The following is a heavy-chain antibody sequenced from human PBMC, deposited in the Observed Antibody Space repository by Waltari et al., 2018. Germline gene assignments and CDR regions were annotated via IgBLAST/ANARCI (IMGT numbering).Heavy chain of an antibody. D-gene: IGHD2-21*01. CDR2: IKQDGSEK. CDR3: AREVNLVVVIAYYFDY. CDR1: GFTFSSYW. Sequence: EVQLVESGGGLVQPGGSLSLSCAASGFTFSSYWMSWVRQAPGKGLEWVANIKQDGSEKYYVDSVKGRFTISRDNAKNSLYLQMNSLRAEDTAVYYCAREVNLVVVIAYYFDYWGQGTLVTVSS. J-gene: IGHJ4*02. V-gene: IGHV3-7*01.